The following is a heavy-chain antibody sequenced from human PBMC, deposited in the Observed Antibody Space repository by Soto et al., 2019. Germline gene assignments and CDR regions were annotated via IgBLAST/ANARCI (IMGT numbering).Heavy chain of an antibody. CDR2: ISGGGGTT. Sequence: EVQLLESGGGLVQPGGSLRLSCAASGFTFSSHVMNWVRQAPGKGLEWVAAISGGGGTTFYGDSVEGRFTMSRDNSKNTLFLQLTSLRAEDTAVYYCARGPMATPPHDYGMDVWGQGTTVTVSS. CDR1: GFTFSSHV. V-gene: IGHV3-23*01. D-gene: IGHD5-12*01. J-gene: IGHJ6*02. CDR3: ARGPMATPPHDYGMDV.